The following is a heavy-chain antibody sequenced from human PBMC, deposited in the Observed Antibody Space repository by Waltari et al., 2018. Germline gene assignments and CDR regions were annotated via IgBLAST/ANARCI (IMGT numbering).Heavy chain of an antibody. CDR2: INPSGGST. CDR1: GYTFTSSY. CDR3: ARGFGGIYDYIWGSYRYDAFDI. J-gene: IGHJ3*02. Sequence: QVQLVQSGAEVKKPGASVKVSCKASGYTFTSSYMHWVRQAPGQGLEWLGIINPSGGSTSYAQKFQGRVTMTRDTSTSTVYMELSSLRSEDTAVYYCARGFGGIYDYIWGSYRYDAFDIWGQGTMVTVSS. V-gene: IGHV1-46*01. D-gene: IGHD3-16*02.